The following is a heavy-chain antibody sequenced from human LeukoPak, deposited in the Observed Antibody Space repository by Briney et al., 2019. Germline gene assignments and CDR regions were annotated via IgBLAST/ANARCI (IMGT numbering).Heavy chain of an antibody. CDR1: GDSIGRSTYY. D-gene: IGHD2-21*01. CDR2: IFYNGRT. J-gene: IGHJ5*01. CDR3: ARQVAVVEPTDPNWFDS. Sequence: PSETLSLTCNVSGDSIGRSTYYWGWVRQTPEKGPEWIGSIFYNGRTYYTPALQSRFILSLDTSQNQFSLRLTSVTAADTAVYYCARQVAVVEPTDPNWFDSWGQGTLVTVSS. V-gene: IGHV4-39*07.